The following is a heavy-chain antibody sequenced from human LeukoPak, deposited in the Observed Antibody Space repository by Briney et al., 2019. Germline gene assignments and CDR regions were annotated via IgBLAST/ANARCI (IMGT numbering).Heavy chain of an antibody. CDR3: AKGRGWLQFFDY. CDR2: INHSGST. V-gene: IGHV4-34*01. CDR1: GGSFSGYY. D-gene: IGHD5-24*01. Sequence: SETLSLTCAVYGGSFSGYYWSWIRQPPGKGLEWIGEINHSGSTNYNPSLKSRVTISVDTSKNQFSLKLSSVTAADTAVYYCAKGRGWLQFFDYWGQGTLVTVSS. J-gene: IGHJ4*02.